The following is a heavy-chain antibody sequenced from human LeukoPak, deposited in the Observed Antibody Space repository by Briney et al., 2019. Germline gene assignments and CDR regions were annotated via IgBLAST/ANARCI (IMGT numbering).Heavy chain of an antibody. CDR1: GFTFSRYW. CDR2: LNSDGSST. J-gene: IGHJ4*02. V-gene: IGHV3-74*01. CDR3: ARGGTPGFSTGRIDY. Sequence: GGSLRLSCAASGFTFSRYWMHWVRQAPGKGLVWVSRLNSDGSSTTYADSVKGRFTISRHDSQNTLFLQMNSLRAEDTAVYYCARGGTPGFSTGRIDYWGQGTLVTVSS. D-gene: IGHD6-19*01.